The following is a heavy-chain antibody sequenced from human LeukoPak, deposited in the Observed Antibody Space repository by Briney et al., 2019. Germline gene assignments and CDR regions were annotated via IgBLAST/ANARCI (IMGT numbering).Heavy chain of an antibody. D-gene: IGHD2-15*01. V-gene: IGHV1-46*01. CDR3: ARESCSGGFCYYFDY. CDR2: FNPSGGGA. J-gene: IGHJ4*02. CDR1: GYTFTRNF. Sequence: ASVKVSCKASGYTFTRNFMHWVRQAPGQGLEWMGVFNPSGGGATYSQNFQGRVTMTSDTSTSTVYLEMSSLRSEDTAVYYCARESCSGGFCYYFDYWGQGTLVTVSP.